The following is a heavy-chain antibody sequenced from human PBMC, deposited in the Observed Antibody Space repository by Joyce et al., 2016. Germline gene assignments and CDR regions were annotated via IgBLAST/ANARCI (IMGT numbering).Heavy chain of an antibody. CDR3: ARGGTSSDHYFFYTLDV. V-gene: IGHV1-69*12. D-gene: IGHD1-14*01. CDR2: ISPVFGAA. Sequence: QVLLVQSGAAVKRPGSSLRVSCKSSGGDFSNYTVNWVRQAPGQRLEWMGGISPVFGAAKYAEDFQGRVTLAANQSTRTAYLELSSLTSADTAVYYCARGGTSSDHYFFYTLDVWGPGTTVIVSS. CDR1: GGDFSNYT. J-gene: IGHJ6*02.